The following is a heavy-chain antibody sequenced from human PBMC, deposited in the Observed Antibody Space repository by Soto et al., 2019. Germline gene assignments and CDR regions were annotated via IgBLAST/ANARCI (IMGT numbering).Heavy chain of an antibody. CDR3: AIDYRSGWYYYFDY. CDR2: MNPNSGNT. J-gene: IGHJ4*02. CDR1: GYTFTSYD. V-gene: IGHV1-8*01. Sequence: QVQLVQSGAEVKKPGASVKVSCKASGYTFTSYDINWVRQATGQGLEWMGWMNPNSGNTGYAQKFPGRVTMTRHTSIRKAYMELSSLRSEDTAVYYCAIDYRSGWYYYFDYWGQGTLVTVSS. D-gene: IGHD6-19*01.